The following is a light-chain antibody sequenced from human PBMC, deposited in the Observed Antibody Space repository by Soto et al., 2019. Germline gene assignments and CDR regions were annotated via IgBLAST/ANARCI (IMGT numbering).Light chain of an antibody. CDR3: AAWYDSLSARV. CDR1: GSNVGTSY. Sequence: QSVLTQPPSASGTPGQRVTISCSGSGSNVGTSYVYWYQQLPGTAPKLLIYANDPRPSGVPDRFSGSKSGTSAALAISGLRSDDEADYYCAAWYDSLSARVFGGGTKLTVL. V-gene: IGLV1-47*02. J-gene: IGLJ3*02. CDR2: AND.